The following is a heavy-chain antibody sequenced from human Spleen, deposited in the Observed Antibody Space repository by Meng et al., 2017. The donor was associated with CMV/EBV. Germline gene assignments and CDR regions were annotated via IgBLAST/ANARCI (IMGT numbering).Heavy chain of an antibody. J-gene: IGHJ6*02. Sequence: GSLRLSCAVSGGSISSSNWWSWVRQPPGKGLEWIGEIYHSGSTNYNPSLKSRVTISVDKSKNQFSLKLSSVTAADTAVYYCARVLESDYGMDVWGQGTTVTVSS. D-gene: IGHD3-3*01. V-gene: IGHV4-4*02. CDR2: IYHSGST. CDR3: ARVLESDYGMDV. CDR1: GGSISSSNW.